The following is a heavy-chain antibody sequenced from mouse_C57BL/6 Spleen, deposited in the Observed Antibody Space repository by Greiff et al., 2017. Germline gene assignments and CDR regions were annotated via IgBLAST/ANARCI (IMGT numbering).Heavy chain of an antibody. CDR3: AIYGTAVGHDY. Sequence: QVQLQQSGAELVKPGASVKLSCKASGYTFTDYWMHWVKQRPGQGLEWIGVINPNSGSTNYNEKFKGKATLTVDQSSSTAYMQLNSLTSEDSAVYYCAIYGTAVGHDYWGQGTTLTVSS. D-gene: IGHD2-1*01. CDR1: GYTFTDYW. V-gene: IGHV1-64*01. CDR2: INPNSGST. J-gene: IGHJ2*01.